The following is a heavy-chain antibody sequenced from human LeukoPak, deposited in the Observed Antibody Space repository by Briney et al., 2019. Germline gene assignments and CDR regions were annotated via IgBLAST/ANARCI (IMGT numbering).Heavy chain of an antibody. CDR3: ARAYSSSHAYYYYYGMDV. D-gene: IGHD6-13*01. Sequence: PSGTLSLTCAISGGSISSSNWWSWVRQPPGKGLEWIGEIYHSGSTNYNPSLKSRVTISVDKSKNQFSLKLSSVTAADTAVYYCARAYSSSHAYYYYYGMDVWGQGTTVTVSS. V-gene: IGHV4-4*02. CDR1: GGSISSSNW. CDR2: IYHSGST. J-gene: IGHJ6*02.